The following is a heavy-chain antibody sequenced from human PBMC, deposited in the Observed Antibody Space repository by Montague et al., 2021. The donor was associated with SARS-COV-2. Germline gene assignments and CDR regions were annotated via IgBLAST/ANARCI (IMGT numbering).Heavy chain of an antibody. CDR3: ARYLHPTESYYYGMDV. CDR2: IYSGGST. D-gene: IGHD2-2*01. CDR1: GFTVSSNY. J-gene: IGHJ6*02. Sequence: SLRLSCAASGFTVSSNYMSWVRQAPGKGLEWVSVIYSGGSTYYADSVKGRSTISRDNSKNTMYLQMNSLRAEDTAVDYWARYLHPTESYYYGMDVWGQGTTVTVSS. V-gene: IGHV3-53*01.